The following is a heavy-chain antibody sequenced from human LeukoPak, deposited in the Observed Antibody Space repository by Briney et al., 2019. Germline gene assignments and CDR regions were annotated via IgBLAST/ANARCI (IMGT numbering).Heavy chain of an antibody. V-gene: IGHV3-48*01. CDR2: ISSSSSTI. CDR1: GFTFSSYS. D-gene: IGHD3-10*01. J-gene: IGHJ4*02. Sequence: GGSLRLSCAASGFTFSSYSMNWVRQAPGKGLEWVSYISSSSSTIYYADSVKGRFTISRDNAKNSLYLQMNSLRAEDTAVYYCARVSYGSGSYPHDYWGQGTLVTVPS. CDR3: ARVSYGSGSYPHDY.